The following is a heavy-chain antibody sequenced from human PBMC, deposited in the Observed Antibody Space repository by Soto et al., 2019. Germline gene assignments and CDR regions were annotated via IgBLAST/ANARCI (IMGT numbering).Heavy chain of an antibody. J-gene: IGHJ3*02. V-gene: IGHV1-2*02. CDR1: GYPVTAYY. CDR2: INPATGAA. D-gene: IGHD3-3*01. CDR3: ARGGGVGVAGSAAFDM. Sequence: QLHLVQSGAVVKKPGASVTVSCSASGYPVTAYYMHWVRQAPGRGLEWMGGINPATGAAKYTQTFQGRVTMTRDPSTSTVFRELSGLTSEDTAVFYCARGGGVGVAGSAAFDMWGQGTVVTVSS.